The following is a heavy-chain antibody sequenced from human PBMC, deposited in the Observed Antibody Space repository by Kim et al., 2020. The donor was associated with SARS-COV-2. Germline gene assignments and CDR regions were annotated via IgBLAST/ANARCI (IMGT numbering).Heavy chain of an antibody. CDR3: ASYYGSGMVY. V-gene: IGHV4-34*01. CDR2: INHSGST. CDR1: GGSFSGYY. J-gene: IGHJ4*02. Sequence: SETLSLTCAVYGGSFSGYYWSWIRQPPGKGLEWIGEINHSGSTNYNPSLKSRVTISVDTSKNQFSLKLSSVTAADTAVYYCASYYGSGMVYWGQGTLVTV. D-gene: IGHD3-10*01.